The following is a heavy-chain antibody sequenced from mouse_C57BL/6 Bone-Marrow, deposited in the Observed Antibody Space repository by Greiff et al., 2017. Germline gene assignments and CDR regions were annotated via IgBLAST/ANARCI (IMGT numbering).Heavy chain of an antibody. J-gene: IGHJ3*01. CDR2: INPNNGGT. Sequence: VQLQQSGPELVKPGASVKISCKASGYTFTDYYMNWVKQSHGKSLEWIGDINPNNGGTSYNQKFKGKATLTVDKSSSTAYMELRSLTSEDSAVYYCARDGYYVWGQGTLVTVSA. CDR3: ARDGYYV. V-gene: IGHV1-26*01. D-gene: IGHD2-3*01. CDR1: GYTFTDYY.